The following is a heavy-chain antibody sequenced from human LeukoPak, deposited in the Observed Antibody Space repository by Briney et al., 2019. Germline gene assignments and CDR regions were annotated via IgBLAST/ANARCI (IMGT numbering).Heavy chain of an antibody. CDR1: GGSFSGYY. D-gene: IGHD6-19*01. Sequence: PSETLSLTCAVYGGSFSGYYWSWIRQPPGKGLEWIGEINHSGSTNHNPSLKSRVTISVDTSKNQFSLKLSSVTAADTAVYYCARRRAVAASFDYWGQGTLVTVSS. CDR2: INHSGST. J-gene: IGHJ4*02. V-gene: IGHV4-34*01. CDR3: ARRRAVAASFDY.